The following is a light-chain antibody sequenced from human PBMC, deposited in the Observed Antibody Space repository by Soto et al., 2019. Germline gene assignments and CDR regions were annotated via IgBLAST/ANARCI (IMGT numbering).Light chain of an antibody. J-gene: IGKJ2*01. CDR1: QSFNTW. V-gene: IGKV1-5*03. CDR3: QQYNSYPYT. CDR2: KTS. Sequence: DVQMTQSPSTLSPSVGDRVTITCRASQSFNTWLAWYQQKPGKAPKLLIYKTSILEGGVPSRFSGSGSGTEFTLTISSPQPEDSATYYCQQYNSYPYTFGQGTKLEIK.